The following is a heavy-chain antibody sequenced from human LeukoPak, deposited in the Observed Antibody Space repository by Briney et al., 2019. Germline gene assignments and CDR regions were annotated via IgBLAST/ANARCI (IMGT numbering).Heavy chain of an antibody. D-gene: IGHD5-18*01. CDR3: ASGGAGIQLWRLDY. CDR1: GGTFSSYA. Sequence: ASVKVSCKASGGTFSSYAISWVRQAPGQGLEWMGGIIPIFGTANYAQKFQGRVTITTDESTSTAYMELSSLRSEDTAVYYCASGGAGIQLWRLDYWGQGTLVTVSS. V-gene: IGHV1-69*05. CDR2: IIPIFGTA. J-gene: IGHJ4*02.